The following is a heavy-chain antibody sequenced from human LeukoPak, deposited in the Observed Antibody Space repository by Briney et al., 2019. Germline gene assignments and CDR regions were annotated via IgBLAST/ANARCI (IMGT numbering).Heavy chain of an antibody. CDR1: TFTFKRYE. D-gene: IGHD3-9*01. J-gene: IGHJ6*03. V-gene: IGHV3-48*03. Sequence: PGESLTLSCTSSTFTFKRYEMNWVRQAPGRGLEWISDISSSSNTIYYADSVKGRFTVSRDNAENSLYLQMNSLRAEDTAIYYCASPRPSGSFDWFPEYFNYYMDVWGKGTTVSVSS. CDR3: ASPRPSGSFDWFPEYFNYYMDV. CDR2: ISSSSNTI.